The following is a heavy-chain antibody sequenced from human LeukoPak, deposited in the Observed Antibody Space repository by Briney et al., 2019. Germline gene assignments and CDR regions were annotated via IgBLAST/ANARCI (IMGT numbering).Heavy chain of an antibody. D-gene: IGHD5-12*01. V-gene: IGHV3-66*01. CDR3: ARGPSGYHNT. Sequence: GGSLRRSGSGSEFSGCSNYMTWGPQAPGKGLEGVSLVYSGSSTYDADSAKGRFTICRDNSNNMLYLQMNSLRAEDTAVYYCARGPSGYHNTGGPGTLVIVSS. J-gene: IGHJ4*02. CDR2: VYSGSST. CDR1: EFSGCSNY.